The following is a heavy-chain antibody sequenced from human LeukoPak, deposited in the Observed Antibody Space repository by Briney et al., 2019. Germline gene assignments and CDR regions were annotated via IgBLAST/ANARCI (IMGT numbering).Heavy chain of an antibody. D-gene: IGHD3-10*01. CDR1: GFTFRNAW. J-gene: IGHJ4*02. CDR3: LRDWYGSGSYWQIRESYFDY. CDR2: IKSKTDGGTT. Sequence: GGSLRLSCAASGFTFRNAWMSWVRQAPGKGLEWVGRIKSKTDGGTTDYAAPVKGRFTISRDDSKNTLYLQMNSLKTEDTAVYYCLRDWYGSGSYWQIRESYFDYWGQGTLVTVSS. V-gene: IGHV3-15*01.